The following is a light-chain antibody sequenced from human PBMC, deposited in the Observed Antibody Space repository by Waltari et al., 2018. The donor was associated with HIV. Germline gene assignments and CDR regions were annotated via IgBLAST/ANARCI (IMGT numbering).Light chain of an antibody. CDR3: SSYAGSSTWV. Sequence: QSALTQPPSASGSPGQSVTISCTGISSDAGDDNYVSWYQQSPGKAPKLIIYEVSKRPSGVPVRFSASKSGNTASLSVSGLQADDEAHYYCSSYAGSSTWVFGGGTKVTVL. J-gene: IGLJ3*02. CDR1: SSDAGDDNY. CDR2: EVS. V-gene: IGLV2-8*01.